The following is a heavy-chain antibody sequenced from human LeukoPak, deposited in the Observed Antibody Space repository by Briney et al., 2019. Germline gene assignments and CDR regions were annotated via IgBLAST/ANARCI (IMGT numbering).Heavy chain of an antibody. D-gene: IGHD1-26*01. Sequence: GASVKVPCKASGYTFTSYGISWVRQAPGQGLEWMGWISAYNGNTNYAQKLQGRVTMTTDTSTSTAYMELRSLRSDDTAVYYCARDLLWELLRGGYYYGMDVWGQGTTVTVSS. CDR1: GYTFTSYG. CDR2: ISAYNGNT. J-gene: IGHJ6*02. CDR3: ARDLLWELLRGGYYYGMDV. V-gene: IGHV1-18*01.